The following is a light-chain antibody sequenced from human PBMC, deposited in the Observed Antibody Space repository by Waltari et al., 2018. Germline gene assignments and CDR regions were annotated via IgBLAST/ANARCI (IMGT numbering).Light chain of an antibody. J-gene: IGLJ1*01. Sequence: QSALTQPASVSGSPGQSITISCTGTSSDVGGYNYVSWYQQHPGKAPKLMIYDVSNRPSGVSKRFSGSKSGNTASLTISGLQAEDEADYYCSSYGSSSIYVFGTGTKVTVL. CDR3: SSYGSSSIYV. V-gene: IGLV2-14*03. CDR2: DVS. CDR1: SSDVGGYNY.